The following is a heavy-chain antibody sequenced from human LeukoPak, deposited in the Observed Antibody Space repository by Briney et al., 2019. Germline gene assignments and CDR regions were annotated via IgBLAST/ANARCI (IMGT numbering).Heavy chain of an antibody. D-gene: IGHD2-8*01. Sequence: GASVKVSCKASGYTFTGYYMHWVRQAPGQGLEWMGWINPNSGGTNYAQKFQGRVTMTRDTSISTAYMELSRLRSDDTAVYYCARAGKKYCTNGVCYTYYYYYYMDVWGKGTTVTVSS. CDR1: GYTFTGYY. V-gene: IGHV1-2*02. J-gene: IGHJ6*03. CDR3: ARAGKKYCTNGVCYTYYYYYYMDV. CDR2: INPNSGGT.